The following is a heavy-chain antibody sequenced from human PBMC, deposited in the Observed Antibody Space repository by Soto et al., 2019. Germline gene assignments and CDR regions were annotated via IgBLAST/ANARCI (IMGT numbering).Heavy chain of an antibody. CDR3: ARGHSVAARRYYYYYMDV. Sequence: SETLSLTCAVYGGSFSGYYWSWIRQPPGKGLEWIGEVNHSGSTNYNPSLKSRVTISVDTSKNQFSLKLSSVTAADTAVYYCARGHSVAARRYYYYYMDVWGKGTTVTVSS. CDR1: GGSFSGYY. D-gene: IGHD6-6*01. V-gene: IGHV4-34*01. CDR2: VNHSGST. J-gene: IGHJ6*03.